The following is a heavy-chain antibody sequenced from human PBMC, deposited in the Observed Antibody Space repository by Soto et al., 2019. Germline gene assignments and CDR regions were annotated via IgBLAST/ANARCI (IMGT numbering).Heavy chain of an antibody. Sequence: SVKVSCKASGGTFSSYAISWVRQAPGQGLEWMGRIFFIFGTANYAQKFQGRVTITADESTSTAYLELSSLRSEDTALYYCARDRYSYYDFWSGSLPYYYYGMDVWGQGTTVTVSS. CDR3: ARDRYSYYDFWSGSLPYYYYGMDV. J-gene: IGHJ6*02. D-gene: IGHD3-3*01. CDR1: GGTFSSYA. CDR2: IFFIFGTA. V-gene: IGHV1-69*13.